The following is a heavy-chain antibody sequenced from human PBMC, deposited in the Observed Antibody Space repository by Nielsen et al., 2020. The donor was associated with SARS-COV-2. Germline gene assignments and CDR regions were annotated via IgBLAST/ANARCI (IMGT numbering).Heavy chain of an antibody. CDR2: ISWNSGSI. CDR1: GFTFDDYA. V-gene: IGHV3-9*01. CDR3: AKVGGDYVRDAFDI. Sequence: GGSLRLSCAASGFTFDDYAMHWVRQAPGKGLEWVSGISWNSGSIGYADSVKGRFTISRDNAKNSLYLQMNSLGAEDTALYYCAKVGGDYVRDAFDIWGQGTMVTVSS. D-gene: IGHD2-21*02. J-gene: IGHJ3*02.